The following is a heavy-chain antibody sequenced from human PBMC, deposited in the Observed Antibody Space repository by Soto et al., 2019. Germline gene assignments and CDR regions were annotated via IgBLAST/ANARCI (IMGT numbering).Heavy chain of an antibody. D-gene: IGHD3-10*01. V-gene: IGHV4-59*08. Sequence: SETLSLTCTVSGGSISSYYWSWIRQPPGKGLEWIGYIYYSGSTSYNPSLKSRVTISVDTSKNQFSLKLSSVTAADTAIYYCARRRGFIYGEFDYWGQGTLVTVSS. J-gene: IGHJ4*02. CDR1: GGSISSYY. CDR2: IYYSGST. CDR3: ARRRGFIYGEFDY.